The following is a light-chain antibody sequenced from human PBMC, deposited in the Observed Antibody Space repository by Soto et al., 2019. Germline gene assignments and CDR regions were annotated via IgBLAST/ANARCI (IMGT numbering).Light chain of an antibody. CDR2: SAS. CDR3: QQLKTYPYT. V-gene: IGKV1-9*01. J-gene: IGKJ2*01. CDR1: QDINKF. Sequence: IQWTQSPSSLSASVGDRVTVTCRASQDINKFLAWFQQKPGKAPNLLIFSASTLQSAVPSRFSGGASGTDFTLTIDSLQPEDFETYYCQQLKTYPYTFGQGTKLEIK.